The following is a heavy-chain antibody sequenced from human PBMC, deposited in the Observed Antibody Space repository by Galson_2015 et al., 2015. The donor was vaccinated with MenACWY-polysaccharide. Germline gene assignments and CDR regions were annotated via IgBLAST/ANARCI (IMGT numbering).Heavy chain of an antibody. CDR3: ARFTVGAPGFDY. J-gene: IGHJ4*02. V-gene: IGHV1-2*02. CDR2: INPNSGGT. D-gene: IGHD4-23*01. Sequence: SAKVSCKASGYTFTGYYMHWVRQAPGQGLEWMGWINPNSGGTNYAQKFQGRVTVTRDTSISTAYMELSRLRSDDTAVYYCARFTVGAPGFDYWGQGTLVTVSS. CDR1: GYTFTGYY.